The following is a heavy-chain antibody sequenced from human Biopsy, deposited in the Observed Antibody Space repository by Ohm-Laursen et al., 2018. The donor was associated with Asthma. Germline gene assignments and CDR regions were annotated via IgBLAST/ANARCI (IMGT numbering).Heavy chain of an antibody. V-gene: IGHV3-53*01. D-gene: IGHD6-19*01. Sequence: LRLSCAASGFPVSRDHMFWVRQAPGKGLEWVSVIYSGGTSHTADSVRGRFTISRDFSKNTLHLQMHSLRVEDTAVYYCARGDSSGWSHYYFDYWGQGTLVTVSS. J-gene: IGHJ4*02. CDR1: GFPVSRDH. CDR2: IYSGGTS. CDR3: ARGDSSGWSHYYFDY.